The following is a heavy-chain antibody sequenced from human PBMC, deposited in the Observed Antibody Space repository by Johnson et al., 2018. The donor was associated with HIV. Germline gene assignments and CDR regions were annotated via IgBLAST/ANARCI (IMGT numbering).Heavy chain of an antibody. CDR3: ARDLRGFKYDAFDV. CDR2: ISYDGSNK. J-gene: IGHJ3*01. Sequence: QVQLVESGGGLVKPGGSLRLSCAASGFTFSNYAMYWVRQAPGKGLEWVAAISYDGSNKYYADSVKDRFTISRDNSKNTLYLQMNSLSAEDTAVYYCARDLRGFKYDAFDVWGQGTMVTVSS. V-gene: IGHV3-30-3*01. CDR1: GFTFSNYA.